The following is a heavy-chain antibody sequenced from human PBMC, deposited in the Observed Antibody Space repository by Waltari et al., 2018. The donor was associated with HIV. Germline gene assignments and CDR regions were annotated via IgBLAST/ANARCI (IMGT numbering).Heavy chain of an antibody. CDR2: IIPIFGAA. J-gene: IGHJ4*02. Sequence: QVQLVQAGAEVKKPGSSVKVSCKASGGTFSSYAISWVRQAPGQGLEWMGGIIPIFGAANYEQKFQGRVTITADESTSTAYMELSSLRSEDTAVYYCARDRGRYSSGWPDYWGQGTLVTVSS. CDR1: GGTFSSYA. V-gene: IGHV1-69*01. CDR3: ARDRGRYSSGWPDY. D-gene: IGHD6-19*01.